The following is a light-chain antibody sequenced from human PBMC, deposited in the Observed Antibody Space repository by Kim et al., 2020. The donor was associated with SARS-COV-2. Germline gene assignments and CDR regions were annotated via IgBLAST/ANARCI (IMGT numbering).Light chain of an antibody. Sequence: GGTVTLACGSSTGAVTSGPFPYCFQHKPGQAPSTLIYDITQRHSWTPARFSGSLLGDKAALTLSGAQPEDEADYYCLLYYSGVRVFGGGTQLTVL. CDR1: TGAVTSGPF. CDR3: LLYYSGVRV. CDR2: DIT. V-gene: IGLV7-46*01. J-gene: IGLJ2*01.